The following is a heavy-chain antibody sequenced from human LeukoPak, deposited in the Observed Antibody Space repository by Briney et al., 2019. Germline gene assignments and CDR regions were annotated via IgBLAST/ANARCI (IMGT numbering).Heavy chain of an antibody. Sequence: PSETLSLTCTVSGDSISSYYWSWIRQPPGKGLEWIGRIYTSGSTNYNPSLKSRVTMSVDTSKNQFSLKLSSVVAAATAVYYCATDHYHISSGGWFDPWGQGILVTVSS. D-gene: IGHD3-3*01. CDR2: IYTSGST. J-gene: IGHJ5*02. CDR3: ATDHYHISSGGWFDP. CDR1: GDSISSYY. V-gene: IGHV4-4*07.